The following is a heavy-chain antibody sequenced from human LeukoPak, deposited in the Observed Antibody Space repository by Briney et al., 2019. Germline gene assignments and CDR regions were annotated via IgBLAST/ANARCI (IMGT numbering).Heavy chain of an antibody. Sequence: GGSLRLSCAASGFTFSSYSMNWVRQAPGKGLEWVSYISTRSNTRYYADSVKGRFSISRDNVKNSLYLQMNSLRDEDTAVYYCARSHYDSSGYYGRFDYWGQGTLVTVSS. V-gene: IGHV3-48*02. J-gene: IGHJ4*02. CDR2: ISTRSNTR. CDR3: ARSHYDSSGYYGRFDY. CDR1: GFTFSSYS. D-gene: IGHD3-22*01.